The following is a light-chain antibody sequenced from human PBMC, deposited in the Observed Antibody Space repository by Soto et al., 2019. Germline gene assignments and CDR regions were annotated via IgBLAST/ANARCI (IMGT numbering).Light chain of an antibody. Sequence: DIQMTQSPSSLSASVGDRVTITCRASQGISNVLAWYQQKPGKVPKLLISAASTLQSGVPSRFSGSGSGTDFTLTITSLQPEYVATYYCQKYSSVITFGQGTRLEIK. CDR2: AAS. J-gene: IGKJ5*01. CDR1: QGISNV. CDR3: QKYSSVIT. V-gene: IGKV1-27*01.